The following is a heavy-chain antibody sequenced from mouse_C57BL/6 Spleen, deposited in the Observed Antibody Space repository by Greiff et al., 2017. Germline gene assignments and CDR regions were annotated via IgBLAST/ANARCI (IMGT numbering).Heavy chain of an antibody. V-gene: IGHV3-1*01. CDR3: ARGNPYFDY. D-gene: IGHD2-1*01. CDR1: GYSITSGYD. CDR2: ISYSGST. Sequence: DVQLVESGPGMVKPSQSLSLTCTVTGYSITSGYDWHWIRHFPGNKLEWMGYISYSGSTNYNPSLKSRISITHDTSKNHFFLKLNSVTTEDTATYYCARGNPYFDYWGQGTTLTVSS. J-gene: IGHJ2*01.